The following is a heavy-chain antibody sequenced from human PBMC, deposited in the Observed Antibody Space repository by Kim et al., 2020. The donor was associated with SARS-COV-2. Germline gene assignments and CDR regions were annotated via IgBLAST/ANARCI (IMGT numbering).Heavy chain of an antibody. V-gene: IGHV2-5*02. J-gene: IGHJ4*02. CDR2: IYWDDDI. Sequence: SGPTLVKPTQTLTLTCTFSGFSLSTSGVGVGWIRQPPGKALEWLALIYWDDDIHYSPSLKRRLTITKDTSKNQVVLTMTNMDPVDTATYYCAHRGVVEATYQYWGQGTLVTVSS. CDR1: GFSLSTSGVG. CDR3: AHRGVVEATYQY. D-gene: IGHD1-26*01.